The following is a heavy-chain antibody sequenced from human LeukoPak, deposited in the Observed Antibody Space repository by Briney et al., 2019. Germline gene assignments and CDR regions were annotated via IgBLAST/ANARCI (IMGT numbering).Heavy chain of an antibody. D-gene: IGHD2-21*01. V-gene: IGHV4-4*02. CDR1: GGSISSSNW. CDR2: IYHSGST. CDR3: ASPHSPWPAWFDP. J-gene: IGHJ5*02. Sequence: SETLSLTCAVSGGSISSSNWWSWVRQPPGKGLEWIGEIYHSGSTNYNPSLKSRVTISVDKSKNHFSLKLSSVTAADTAVYYCASPHSPWPAWFDPWGQGTLVPVSS.